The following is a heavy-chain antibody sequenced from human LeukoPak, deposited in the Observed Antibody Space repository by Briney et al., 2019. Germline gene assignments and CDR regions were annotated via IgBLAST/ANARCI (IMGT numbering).Heavy chain of an antibody. J-gene: IGHJ4*02. CDR2: ISYDGSNK. CDR3: AKGPTYYYDSSGYYFDY. CDR1: GFTFSSYD. V-gene: IGHV3-30*18. D-gene: IGHD3-22*01. Sequence: GGSLRLSCAASGFTFSSYDMHWVRQAPGKGLEWVAVISYDGSNKYYADSVKGRFTISRDNSKNTLYLQMNSLRAEDTAVYYCAKGPTYYYDSSGYYFDYWGQGTLVTVSS.